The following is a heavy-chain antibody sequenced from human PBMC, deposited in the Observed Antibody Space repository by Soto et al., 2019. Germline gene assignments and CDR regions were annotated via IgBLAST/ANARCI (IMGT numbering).Heavy chain of an antibody. CDR2: ISYDGSNK. D-gene: IGHD1-26*01. Sequence: GGSLRLSCAASGFTFSSYGMHWVRQAPGKGLEWVAVISYDGSNKYYADSVKGRFTISRDNSKNTLYLQMNSLRAEDTAVYYCAKPQWELKAGFDYWGQGTLVTVSS. V-gene: IGHV3-30*18. CDR1: GFTFSSYG. CDR3: AKPQWELKAGFDY. J-gene: IGHJ4*02.